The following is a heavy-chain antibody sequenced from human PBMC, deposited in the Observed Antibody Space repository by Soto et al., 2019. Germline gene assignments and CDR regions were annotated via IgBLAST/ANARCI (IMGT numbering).Heavy chain of an antibody. D-gene: IGHD5-12*01. CDR3: ARESGGATATLDYYYFYMDV. J-gene: IGHJ6*03. CDR2: INPNSGVT. Sequence: QVQLVQSGAEVKEPGASVTVSCRASGDRFTDYYMHWVRQAPGQGLEWMGWINPNSGVTKYAQKFQGGVTRTRDTSIRTVYMQLSRLRFDDTAIYYCARESGGATATLDYYYFYMDVWGTGTTVTVSS. V-gene: IGHV1-2*02. CDR1: GDRFTDYY.